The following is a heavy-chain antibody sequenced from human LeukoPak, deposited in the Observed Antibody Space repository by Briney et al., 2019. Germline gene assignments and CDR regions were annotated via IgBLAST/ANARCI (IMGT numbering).Heavy chain of an antibody. Sequence: SETLSLTCAVYGGSFSGYYWSWIRQPPGKGLEWIGEINHSGSTNYNPSLKSRVTISVDTSKNQFSLKVSSVTAADTAVYYCARGNVEMATAFDYRGQGTLVTVSS. CDR1: GGSFSGYY. J-gene: IGHJ4*02. D-gene: IGHD5-24*01. CDR2: INHSGST. CDR3: ARGNVEMATAFDY. V-gene: IGHV4-34*01.